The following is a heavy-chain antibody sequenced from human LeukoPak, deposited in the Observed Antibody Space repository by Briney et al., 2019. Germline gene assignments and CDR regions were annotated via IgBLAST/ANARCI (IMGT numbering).Heavy chain of an antibody. Sequence: PGGSLRLSCAASGFTFSNYGMHWVRQAPGKGLEWVAVIWYDGSNKYYADSVKGRFTISRGNSKNTLYLQMNSLRAEDAAVYYCARDRLSYYDTLTGHKGIDYWGQGTLVTVSS. D-gene: IGHD3-9*01. CDR1: GFTFSNYG. CDR2: IWYDGSNK. V-gene: IGHV3-33*01. J-gene: IGHJ4*02. CDR3: ARDRLSYYDTLTGHKGIDY.